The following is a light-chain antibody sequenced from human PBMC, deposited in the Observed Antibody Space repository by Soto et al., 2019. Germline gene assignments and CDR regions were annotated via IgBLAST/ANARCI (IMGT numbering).Light chain of an antibody. J-gene: IGKJ1*01. CDR2: GAS. Sequence: AIQMTQSPSSLSASVGDRVTITCRASQVIRNDLGWYQQKPGKAPKLLIYGASNLQSGVPSRFSGSGSGTDFTLTITSLQPEDFATYDCLHDHNYPWTFGQGTKVDIK. CDR1: QVIRND. V-gene: IGKV1-6*01. CDR3: LHDHNYPWT.